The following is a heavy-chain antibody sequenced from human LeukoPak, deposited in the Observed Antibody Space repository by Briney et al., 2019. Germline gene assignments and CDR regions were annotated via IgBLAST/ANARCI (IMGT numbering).Heavy chain of an antibody. J-gene: IGHJ4*02. CDR2: ISGGST. Sequence: RGSLRLSCAPSGFTFTSYGISWVRHAPGKGLEWVSTISGGSTYYADSVKGRFTISRDNSKNTLYLQMSSLRAEDTALYYCAKFAGSSGSEVDDYWGQGTLVTVSS. CDR3: AKFAGSSGSEVDDY. D-gene: IGHD3-22*01. CDR1: GFTFTSYG. V-gene: IGHV3-23*01.